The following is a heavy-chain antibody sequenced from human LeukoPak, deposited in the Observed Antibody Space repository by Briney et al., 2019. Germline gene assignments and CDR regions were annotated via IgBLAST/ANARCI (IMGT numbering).Heavy chain of an antibody. D-gene: IGHD1-26*01. J-gene: IGHJ4*02. CDR2: INPKSGGT. CDR3: ARTWNSGSRFDC. V-gene: IGHV1-2*02. CDR1: GYTFTSYY. Sequence: ASVKVSCKASGYTFTSYYIHWVRQAPGQGLEWMGWINPKSGGTNYVQKFQGRVTMTRDTAISAAYMELSRLRSDDAAIYYCARTWNSGSRFDCWGQGTLVTVSS.